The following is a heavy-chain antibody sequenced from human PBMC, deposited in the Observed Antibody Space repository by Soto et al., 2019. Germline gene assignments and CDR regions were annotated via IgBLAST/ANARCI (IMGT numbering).Heavy chain of an antibody. CDR1: GFTFNYYW. CDR2: IQSDGSSP. J-gene: IGHJ4*02. Sequence: EVQLVESGGGLVQPGGSLRLSCVASGFTFNYYWMHWVRQAPGKGLVWVSRIQSDGSSPDYVDSVKGRFTISRDNAKNTLYLQMNTLSAEDTAVYYCARGGDPDYWGQGTLVTVSS. D-gene: IGHD2-21*02. CDR3: ARGGDPDY. V-gene: IGHV3-74*01.